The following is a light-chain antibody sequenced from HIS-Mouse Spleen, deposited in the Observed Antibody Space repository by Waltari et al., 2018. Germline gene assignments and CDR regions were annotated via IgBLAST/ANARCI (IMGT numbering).Light chain of an antibody. CDR3: QVWDSSSDHYV. CDR1: NIGSTN. V-gene: IGLV3-21*02. CDR2: DDS. J-gene: IGLJ1*01. Sequence: SYVLTQPPSVSVAPGQTARITCGGNNIGSTNMHGYQQKPGQAPVLVVYDDSDRPSGIPERFSGSNSGNTATLTISRVEAGDEADYYCQVWDSSSDHYVFGTGTKVTVL.